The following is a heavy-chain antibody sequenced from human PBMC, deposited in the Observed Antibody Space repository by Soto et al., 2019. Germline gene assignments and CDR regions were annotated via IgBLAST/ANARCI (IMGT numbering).Heavy chain of an antibody. CDR2: ISYDGSNK. CDR3: ARGLVRQLSFDY. Sequence: PGGSLRLSCAASGFTFSSYAMSWVRQAPGKGLEWVAVISYDGSNKYYADSVKGRFTISRDNSKNTLYLQMNSLRAEDTAVYYCARGLVRQLSFDYWGQGTLVTVSS. CDR1: GFTFSSYA. J-gene: IGHJ4*02. V-gene: IGHV3-30-3*01. D-gene: IGHD6-19*01.